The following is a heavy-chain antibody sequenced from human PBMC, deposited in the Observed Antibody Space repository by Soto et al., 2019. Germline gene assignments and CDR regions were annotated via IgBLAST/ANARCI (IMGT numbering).Heavy chain of an antibody. J-gene: IGHJ4*02. D-gene: IGHD5-18*01. CDR3: RAYTYGQGVDY. CDR2: VNGNGGST. V-gene: IGHV3-23*01. CDR1: GFTFSSYD. Sequence: GEALRLSCVASGFTFSSYDMNWIRQAPGKGLEWVSVVNGNGGSTYYADSVKGRFTISRDDSKNTVYLQMNSLRAEDTAVYYCRAYTYGQGVDYWGQGTLVTVSS.